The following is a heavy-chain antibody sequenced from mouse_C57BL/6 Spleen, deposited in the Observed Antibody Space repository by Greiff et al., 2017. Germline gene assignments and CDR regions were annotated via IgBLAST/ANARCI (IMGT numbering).Heavy chain of an antibody. CDR2: IYPRDGST. D-gene: IGHD1-1*01. CDR3: ARSKAYYGSSYGYFDV. V-gene: IGHV1-85*01. Sequence: VKLVESGPELVKPGASVKLSCKASGYTFTSYDINWVKQRPGQGLEWIGWIYPRDGSTKYNEKFKGKATLTVDTSSSTAYMELHSLTSEDSAVYFCARSKAYYGSSYGYFDVWGTGTTVTVSS. J-gene: IGHJ1*03. CDR1: GYTFTSYD.